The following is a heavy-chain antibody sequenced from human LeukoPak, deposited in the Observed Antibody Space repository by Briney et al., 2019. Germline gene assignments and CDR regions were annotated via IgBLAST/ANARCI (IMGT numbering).Heavy chain of an antibody. J-gene: IGHJ4*02. CDR1: GFTFSTYG. V-gene: IGHV3-33*06. D-gene: IGHD5-18*01. CDR3: TKDQSYGFDY. CDR2: IWPNGSNK. Sequence: GGSLRLSCAASGFTFSTYGMHWVRQAPGKGLEWVAVIWPNGSNKYHADSVKGRFTISRDNSKNTLYLQMNSLRAEDTAIYYCTKDQSYGFDYWGQGTLVTVSS.